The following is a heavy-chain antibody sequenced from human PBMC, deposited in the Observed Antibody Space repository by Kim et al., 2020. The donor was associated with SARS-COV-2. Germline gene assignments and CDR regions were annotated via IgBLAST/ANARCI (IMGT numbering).Heavy chain of an antibody. CDR3: ARHLGGQYLYGLDV. CDR1: GGSISFYY. CDR2: MSFTGTA. D-gene: IGHD3-16*01. Sequence: SETLSLTCSVSGGSISFYYWSWIRQPPGKGLEWIGYMSFTGTASYSPSLKGRVTMSVDTSHNHFSLSLSSLTAADTAVYYCARHLGGQYLYGLDVWGQGTTVTAPS. V-gene: IGHV4-59*08. J-gene: IGHJ6*02.